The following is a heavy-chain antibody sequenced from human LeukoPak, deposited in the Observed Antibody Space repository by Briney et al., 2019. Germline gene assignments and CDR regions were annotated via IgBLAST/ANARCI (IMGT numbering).Heavy chain of an antibody. CDR1: GGTFSSYA. CDR3: ARSYYDSSGYFQH. D-gene: IGHD3-22*01. Sequence: SVKVSCKASGGTFSSYAISWVRQAPGRGLERMGRIIPIFGTANYAQKFQGRVTITTDESTSTAYMELSSLRSEDTAVYYCARSYYDSSGYFQHWGQGTLVTVSS. CDR2: IIPIFGTA. V-gene: IGHV1-69*05. J-gene: IGHJ1*01.